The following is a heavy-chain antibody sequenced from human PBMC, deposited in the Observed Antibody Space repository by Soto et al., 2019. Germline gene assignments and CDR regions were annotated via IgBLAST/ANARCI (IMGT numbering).Heavy chain of an antibody. CDR3: ARDRFVPFDY. CDR1: GFTFSSYE. V-gene: IGHV3-48*03. CDR2: ISSSGSTI. J-gene: IGHJ4*02. D-gene: IGHD2-2*01. Sequence: PGGSLRLSCAASGFTFSSYEMNWVRRAPGKGLEWVSYISSSGSTIYYADSVKGRFTISRDNAKNSLYLQMNSLRAEDTAVYYCARDRFVPFDYWGQGTLVTVSS.